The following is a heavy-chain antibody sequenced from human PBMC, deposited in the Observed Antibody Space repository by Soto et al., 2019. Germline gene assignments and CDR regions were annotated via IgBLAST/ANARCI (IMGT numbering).Heavy chain of an antibody. J-gene: IGHJ4*02. Sequence: PGGSLRLSCAASGFTFSSYGMHWVRQAPGKGLEWVAVISYDGSNKYYADSVKGRFTISRDNSKTTLYLQMNSLRAEDTAVYYCAKPAFLYYYGSGSYYFDYWGQGT. CDR1: GFTFSSYG. CDR3: AKPAFLYYYGSGSYYFDY. D-gene: IGHD3-10*01. V-gene: IGHV3-30*18. CDR2: ISYDGSNK.